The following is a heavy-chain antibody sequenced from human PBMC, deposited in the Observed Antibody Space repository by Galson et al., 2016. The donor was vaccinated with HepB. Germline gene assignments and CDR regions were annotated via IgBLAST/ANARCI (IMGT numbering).Heavy chain of an antibody. CDR3: ARHGGYNCRPKQCRYAMDV. CDR2: TRNKLNGYTT. D-gene: IGHD5-18*01. J-gene: IGHJ6*02. V-gene: IGHV3-72*01. CDR1: GFTLSDHF. Sequence: SLRLSCAASGFTLSDHFIDWVRQAPGKGLEWVGRTRNKLNGYTTYYAASVKGRFIISRDDSKNLVSLQVNSLETEDTAVYYCARHGGYNCRPKQCRYAMDVWGQGTTVTVSS.